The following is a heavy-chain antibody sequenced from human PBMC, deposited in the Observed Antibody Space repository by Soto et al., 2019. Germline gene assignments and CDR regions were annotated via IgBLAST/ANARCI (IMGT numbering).Heavy chain of an antibody. Sequence: ASVKVSCKASGYTFTSYYMHWVRQATGQGLEWMGWMNPNSGNTGYAQKFQGRVTMTRNISISTAFMELTGLRSEDTAVYYCASTGEVAASYYHFSGMGAWGQGTTVTVS. D-gene: IGHD6-19*01. J-gene: IGHJ6*02. CDR1: GYTFTSYY. V-gene: IGHV1-8*02. CDR2: MNPNSGNT. CDR3: ASTGEVAASYYHFSGMGA.